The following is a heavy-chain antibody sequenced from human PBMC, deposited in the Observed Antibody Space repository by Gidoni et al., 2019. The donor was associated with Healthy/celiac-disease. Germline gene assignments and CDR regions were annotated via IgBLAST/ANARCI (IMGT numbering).Heavy chain of an antibody. V-gene: IGHV1-69*01. Sequence: QVQLVQSGAEVKKPGSSVKVSCKASGGTFSSYAISWVRQAPGQGLEWMGGIIPIFGTANYAQKFQGRVTITADEFTSTAYMELSSLRSEDTAVYYCARGGYSYGFHYYYGMDVWGQGTTVTVSS. CDR3: ARGGYSYGFHYYYGMDV. CDR1: GGTFSSYA. CDR2: IIPIFGTA. D-gene: IGHD5-18*01. J-gene: IGHJ6*02.